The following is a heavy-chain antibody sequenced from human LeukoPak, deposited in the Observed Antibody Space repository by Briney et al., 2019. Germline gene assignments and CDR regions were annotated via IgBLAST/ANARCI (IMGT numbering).Heavy chain of an antibody. D-gene: IGHD3-9*01. J-gene: IGHJ4*02. CDR3: ARRAYDIRRVL. Sequence: GGSLRLSCAASGFTFSSYWMSWVRQAPGKGLEWVANIKQDGSEKYYADSVKGRFTISRDNAKNSLYLQMTSLRAEDTAVYDCARRAYDIRRVLWGQGTLVTVSS. CDR2: IKQDGSEK. V-gene: IGHV3-7*01. CDR1: GFTFSSYW.